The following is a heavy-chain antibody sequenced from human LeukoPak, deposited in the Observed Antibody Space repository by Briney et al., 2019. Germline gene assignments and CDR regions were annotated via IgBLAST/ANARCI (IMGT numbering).Heavy chain of an antibody. V-gene: IGHV4-38-2*01. CDR1: GYSISSGYY. D-gene: IGHD2-8*02. Sequence: SETLSLTCGVSGYSISSGYYWGWIRQPPGKGLEWIGSIYHSGSTYYNPSLKSRVTISVDASKNQFPLKLSSVTAADTAVYYCARHTYWGYQVSWGQGSLVIVSS. J-gene: IGHJ5*02. CDR3: ARHTYWGYQVS. CDR2: IYHSGST.